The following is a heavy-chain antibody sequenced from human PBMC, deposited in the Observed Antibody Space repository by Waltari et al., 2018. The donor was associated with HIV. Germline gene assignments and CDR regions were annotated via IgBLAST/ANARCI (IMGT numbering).Heavy chain of an antibody. D-gene: IGHD2-2*01. Sequence: QVQLQQWGAGLLKPSETLSLTCAVYGGSFSGYYWSWIRQPPGKGLEWIGEINHSGSTNYNPSLKSRVTISVDTSKNQFSLKLSSVTAADTAVYYCASSIVVVPAALQTGYGMDVWGQGTTVTVSS. V-gene: IGHV4-34*01. CDR3: ASSIVVVPAALQTGYGMDV. J-gene: IGHJ6*02. CDR2: INHSGST. CDR1: GGSFSGYY.